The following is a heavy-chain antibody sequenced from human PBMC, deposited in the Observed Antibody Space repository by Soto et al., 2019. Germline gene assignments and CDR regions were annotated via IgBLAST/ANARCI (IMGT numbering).Heavy chain of an antibody. CDR1: GFTLNSFW. CDR2: INQDGSEK. CDR3: ARRWYGMDV. Sequence: EVQLVESGGGLVQPGGSLRLSCAASGFTLNSFWMTWVRQAPGKGLEWVANINQDGSEKNYVESVKGRFTISRDNAKNSLYLQMNCLRAVDTAVYYRARRWYGMDVWGHGTTVTVSS. V-gene: IGHV3-7*01. D-gene: IGHD6-13*01. J-gene: IGHJ6*02.